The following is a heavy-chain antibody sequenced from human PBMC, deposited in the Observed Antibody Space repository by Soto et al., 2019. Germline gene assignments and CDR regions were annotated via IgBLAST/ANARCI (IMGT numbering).Heavy chain of an antibody. CDR1: GGTFSSYA. CDR3: ARDYYDSSGYSTFDY. Sequence: ASVKVSCKASGGTFSSYAISWVRQAPGQGLEWMGIINPSGGSTSYAQKFQGRVTMTRDTSTSTVYMELSSLRSEDTAVYYCARDYYDSSGYSTFDYWGQGTMVRVSS. J-gene: IGHJ4*02. V-gene: IGHV1-46*01. CDR2: INPSGGST. D-gene: IGHD3-22*01.